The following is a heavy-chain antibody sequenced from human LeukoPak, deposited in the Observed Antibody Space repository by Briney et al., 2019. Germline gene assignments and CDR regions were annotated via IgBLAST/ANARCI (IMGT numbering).Heavy chain of an antibody. CDR3: ARSVVGATTDRSFDI. CDR1: GFTFSSYW. CDR2: IKQDGSEK. Sequence: GGSLRLSCAASGFTFSSYWMSWVRQAPGKGLEWVANIKQDGSEKYYVDSVKGRFTISRDNSKNTLYLQMNSLRAEDTAVYYCARSVVGATTDRSFDIWGQGTMVTVSS. D-gene: IGHD1-26*01. V-gene: IGHV3-7*03. J-gene: IGHJ3*02.